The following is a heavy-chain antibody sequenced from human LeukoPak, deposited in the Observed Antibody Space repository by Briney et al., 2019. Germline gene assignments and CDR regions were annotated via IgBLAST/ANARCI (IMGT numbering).Heavy chain of an antibody. CDR2: ISSSSSYI. CDR1: GFTFSSYS. J-gene: IGHJ3*02. CDR3: ARGGDSAFDI. V-gene: IGHV3-21*01. D-gene: IGHD2-21*02. Sequence: GGSLRLSCAASGFTFSSYSMNWVRQAPGKGLDWVSSISSSSSYIYYADSVKGRFTISRDNAKNSLYLQMNSLRAEHTAVYYCARGGDSAFDIWGQGTMVTVSS.